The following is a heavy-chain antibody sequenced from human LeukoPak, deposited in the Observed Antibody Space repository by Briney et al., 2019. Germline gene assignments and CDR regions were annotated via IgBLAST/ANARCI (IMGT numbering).Heavy chain of an antibody. J-gene: IGHJ4*02. CDR3: ARVGSSGLLGEFNY. CDR1: GFSFTTYG. Sequence: ASVKVSCKASGFSFTTYGFGWVRQAPGQGLERVGWISAHNGKTDSAQKFQGRVTMTTDTPTSTAYMELTSLRSDDTAEYYCARVGSSGLLGEFNYWGQGTRVTVSS. CDR2: ISAHNGKT. D-gene: IGHD1-26*01. V-gene: IGHV1-18*01.